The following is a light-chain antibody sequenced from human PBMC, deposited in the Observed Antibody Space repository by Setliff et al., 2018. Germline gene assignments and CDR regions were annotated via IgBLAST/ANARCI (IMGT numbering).Light chain of an antibody. J-gene: IGLJ1*01. CDR1: NNDIGDSNY. Sequence: QSALTQPASVSGSPGRSITISCTGTNNDIGDSNYVSWYQQHSTGAPRLLIYEVSSRPSGVSDRFSASKSGNTASLIISGLQPDDEADYYCCSTTRTRGRVFGTGTKVTVL. CDR3: CSTTRTRGRV. CDR2: EVS. V-gene: IGLV2-14*03.